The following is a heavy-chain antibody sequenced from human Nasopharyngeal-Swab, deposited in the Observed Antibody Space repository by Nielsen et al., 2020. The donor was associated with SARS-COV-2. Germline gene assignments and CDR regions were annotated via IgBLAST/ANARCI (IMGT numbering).Heavy chain of an antibody. V-gene: IGHV3-23*01. CDR3: AKHRDCSSTGCWGGYFYYAMDV. J-gene: IGHJ6*02. CDR2: ISESNSMT. Sequence: WIRQPPGKGLEWVSGISESNSMTHYADSVKGRFTVSRDNSKNTLYPQMNSLRVEDTAIYYCAKHRDCSSTGCWGGYFYYAMDVWGQGTTVTVSS. D-gene: IGHD2-2*01.